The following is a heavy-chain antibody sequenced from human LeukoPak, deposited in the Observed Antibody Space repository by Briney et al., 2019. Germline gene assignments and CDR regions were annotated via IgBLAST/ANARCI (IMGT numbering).Heavy chain of an antibody. V-gene: IGHV3-33*01. J-gene: IGHJ4*02. Sequence: GGSLRLSCAASGFTFSSYGMHWVRQAPGKGRGWLAVIWYDGSNKYYADSVKGRFTISRDNSKNTVYLLMNSLRGEDTAVYYCARGEPRGGSVGATGSYWGQGTLVTDSS. CDR1: GFTFSSYG. CDR3: ARGEPRGGSVGATGSY. CDR2: IWYDGSNK. D-gene: IGHD1-26*01.